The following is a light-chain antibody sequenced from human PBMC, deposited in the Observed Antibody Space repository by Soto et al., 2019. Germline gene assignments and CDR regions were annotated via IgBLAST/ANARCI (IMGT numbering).Light chain of an antibody. J-gene: IGKJ2*01. CDR3: QQDGSSSS. V-gene: IGKV3-20*01. CDR1: QNISSNN. Sequence: EIVLTQSPGTLSLSPGERATLSCRASQNISSNNLAWYQQKPGQAPRLLIYGASSRATGTPDRFSGSGSGTDFTLTITRLEPEDFAVFYCQQDGSSSSFGQGTTLEI. CDR2: GAS.